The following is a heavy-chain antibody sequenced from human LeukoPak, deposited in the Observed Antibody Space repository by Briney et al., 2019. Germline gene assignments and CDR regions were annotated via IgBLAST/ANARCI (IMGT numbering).Heavy chain of an antibody. CDR3: ARNDYFGINNGMDV. D-gene: IGHD2/OR15-2a*01. CDR1: GGSFGDFY. Sequence: PSETLSLTCAVSGGSFGDFYWRWIRQPPGKGLEWIGEINHSGYTNYYPSLKSRVTISVDTSKNQFSLRLSSVTAADTAVYYCARNDYFGINNGMDVWGQGTTVTVS. J-gene: IGHJ6*02. CDR2: INHSGYT. V-gene: IGHV4-34*01.